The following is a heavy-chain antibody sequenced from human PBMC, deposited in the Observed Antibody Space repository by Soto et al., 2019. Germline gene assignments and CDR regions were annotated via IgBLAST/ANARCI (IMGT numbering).Heavy chain of an antibody. CDR2: INHSGST. Sequence: QVQLQQWGAGLLKPSETLSLTCAVYGGSFSGYYWSWIRQPPGKGLEWIGEINHSGSTNYNPSLKRRVTISVDTSKNQFSLKLSSVTAADTAVYYCARGRETTSDFDYWGQGTLVTVSS. CDR3: ARGRETTSDFDY. V-gene: IGHV4-34*01. D-gene: IGHD4-17*01. CDR1: GGSFSGYY. J-gene: IGHJ4*02.